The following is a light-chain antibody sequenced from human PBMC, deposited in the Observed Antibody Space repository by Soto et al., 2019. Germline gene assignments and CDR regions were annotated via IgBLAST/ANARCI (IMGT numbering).Light chain of an antibody. CDR1: SSDVGGYNY. CDR2: EVS. J-gene: IGLJ1*01. CDR3: SSYTSSSTRV. Sequence: QSVLTQPASVSGSPGQSITISCTGTSSDVGGYNYVSWYQHHPGKAPELMIFEVSNRPSGVSHRFSGSKSGNTASLTISGLQTEDEGDYYCSSYTSSSTRVFGTGNKVTV. V-gene: IGLV2-14*01.